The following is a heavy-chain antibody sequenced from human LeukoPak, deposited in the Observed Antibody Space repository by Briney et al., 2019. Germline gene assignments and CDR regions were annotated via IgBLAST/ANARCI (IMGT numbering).Heavy chain of an antibody. CDR3: ARDHHCTNGVCYDFGY. CDR1: GFTFSSYS. V-gene: IGHV3-21*01. Sequence: GGSLRLSCAASGFTFSSYSMNWDRQAPGKGLEWVSSISSSSSYIYYADSVKGRFTISRDNAKNSLYLQMNSLRAEDTAVYYCARDHHCTNGVCYDFGYWGQGTLVTVSS. D-gene: IGHD2-8*01. J-gene: IGHJ4*02. CDR2: ISSSSSYI.